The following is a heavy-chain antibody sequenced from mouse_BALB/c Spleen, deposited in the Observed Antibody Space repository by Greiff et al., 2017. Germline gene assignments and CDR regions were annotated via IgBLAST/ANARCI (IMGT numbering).Heavy chain of an antibody. CDR1: GFNIKDTY. CDR3: ASYGNYDY. J-gene: IGHJ2*01. CDR2: IDPANGNT. D-gene: IGHD2-1*01. Sequence: LVESGAELVKPGASVKLSCTASGFNIKDTYMHWVKQRPEQGLEWIGRIDPANGNTKYDPKFQGKATITADTSSNTAYLQLSSLTSEDTAVYYCASYGNYDYWGQGTTLTVSS. V-gene: IGHV14-3*02.